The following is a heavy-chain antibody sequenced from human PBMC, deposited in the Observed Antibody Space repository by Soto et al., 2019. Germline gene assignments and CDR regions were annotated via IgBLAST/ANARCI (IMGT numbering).Heavy chain of an antibody. CDR2: SYCDDDK. V-gene: IGHV2-5*02. D-gene: IGHD1-7*01. J-gene: IGHJ5*01. Sequence: QITLKESGPTLVKPTQTLTLTCTFSGFSLSTSGVGVGWIRQPPGKALEWLALSYCDDDKRYSPSLKSRLTITKDTSKNQVVITMTNMDPVDTATYYCAHSALTVTREDWFDPWGQGTLVTVSS. CDR1: GFSLSTSGVG. CDR3: AHSALTVTREDWFDP.